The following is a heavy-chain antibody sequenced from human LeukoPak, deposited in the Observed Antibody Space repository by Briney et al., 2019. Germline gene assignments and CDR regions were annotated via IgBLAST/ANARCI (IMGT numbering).Heavy chain of an antibody. V-gene: IGHV1-2*02. CDR2: INPNSGGT. Sequence: ASVKVSCKASGYTFTGYYMHWVRQAPGQGLEWMGWINPNSGGTNYAQKFQGRVTMTRDTSISTAYMELSRLRSDDTAVYYCARDVNCSGGSCYDDYYCGMDVWGQGTTVTVSS. CDR3: ARDVNCSGGSCYDDYYCGMDV. J-gene: IGHJ6*02. CDR1: GYTFTGYY. D-gene: IGHD2-15*01.